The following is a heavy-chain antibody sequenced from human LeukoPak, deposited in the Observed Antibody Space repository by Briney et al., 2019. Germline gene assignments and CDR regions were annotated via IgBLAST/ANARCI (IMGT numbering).Heavy chain of an antibody. D-gene: IGHD3-10*01. CDR2: INPSAGRT. V-gene: IGHV1-46*02. J-gene: IGHJ4*02. CDR1: GYSFNSFG. Sequence: ASVKVSCKGSGYSFNSFGISWVRQAPGQGLEWMGIINPSAGRTNYAQKIQGRVTMTRDTSTSTVYMELSSLRPDDTAVYYCARAGEWLVHFDYWGQGTLVTVSS. CDR3: ARAGEWLVHFDY.